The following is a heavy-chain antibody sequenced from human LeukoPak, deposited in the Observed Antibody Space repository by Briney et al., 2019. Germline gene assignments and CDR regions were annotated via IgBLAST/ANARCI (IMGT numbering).Heavy chain of an antibody. Sequence: GGSLRLSCAASGFTFSSNAMSWVRQAPGKGLEWVSGISGSGGRTYYADSVKGRFTISRDNSKNTLYLQMNSLRAEDTAVYYCAMGTRADSSGYYSLYYFDYWGQGTLVTVSS. CDR1: GFTFSSNA. D-gene: IGHD3-22*01. J-gene: IGHJ4*02. CDR3: AMGTRADSSGYYSLYYFDY. CDR2: ISGSGGRT. V-gene: IGHV3-23*01.